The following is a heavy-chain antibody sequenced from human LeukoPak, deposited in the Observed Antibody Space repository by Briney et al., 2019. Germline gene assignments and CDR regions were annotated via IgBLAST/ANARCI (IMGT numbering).Heavy chain of an antibody. D-gene: IGHD1-26*01. V-gene: IGHV3-23*01. CDR3: AKGGGSYGD. Sequence: GGPLRFSGAAPGFTFTTSARTGFRQPPGKGLEWVSTISASGGSTYYADSVKGRFTISRDNSQNTLSLQMNSLRAEDTAVYYCAKGGGSYGDWGQGTLVTVSS. CDR2: ISASGGST. J-gene: IGHJ4*02. CDR1: GFTFTTSA.